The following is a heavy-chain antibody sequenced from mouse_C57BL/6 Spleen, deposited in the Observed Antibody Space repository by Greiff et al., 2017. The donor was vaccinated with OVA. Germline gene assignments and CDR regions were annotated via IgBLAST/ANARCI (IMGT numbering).Heavy chain of an antibody. CDR2: ISSGGDYI. V-gene: IGHV5-9-1*02. CDR3: TRRGYFITTEEDYAMDY. J-gene: IGHJ4*01. D-gene: IGHD1-1*01. CDR1: GFTFSSYA. Sequence: EVKLVESGEGLVKPGGSLKLSCAASGFTFSSYAMSWVRQTPEKRLEWVAYISSGGDYIYYADTVKGRFTISRDNARNTLYLQMSSLKSEDTAMYYCTRRGYFITTEEDYAMDYWGQGTSVTVSS.